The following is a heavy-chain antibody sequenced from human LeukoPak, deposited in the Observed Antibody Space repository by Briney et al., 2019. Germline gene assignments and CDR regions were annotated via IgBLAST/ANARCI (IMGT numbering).Heavy chain of an antibody. J-gene: IGHJ4*02. Sequence: ASVKVSCKASGYTFTGYYLHWVRQAPGQGLEWMGWIDPNSGGTDYAQKFQGRVTMTRDTSISTAYMELSRLRSDDTAMYFCSRDSISRPCDYWGQGTLVTVPS. CDR3: SRDSISRPCDY. CDR2: IDPNSGGT. CDR1: GYTFTGYY. V-gene: IGHV1-2*02. D-gene: IGHD3-3*02.